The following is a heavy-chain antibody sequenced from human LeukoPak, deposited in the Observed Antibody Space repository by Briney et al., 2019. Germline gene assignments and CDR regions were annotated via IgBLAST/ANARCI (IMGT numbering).Heavy chain of an antibody. CDR1: GITVSGNY. CDR2: TYRGGTT. V-gene: IGHV3-66*01. D-gene: IGHD3-10*01. Sequence: PGGSLRLSCAASGITVSGNYMNWVRQAPGQGLEWVSVTYRGGTTYYADSVKDRFTVSRDNSGSTLYLQMNSLRAEDTAVYYCAREAYYYGSGTESGGSYFYGMDVWGPGTTVVVSS. CDR3: AREAYYYGSGTESGGSYFYGMDV. J-gene: IGHJ6*02.